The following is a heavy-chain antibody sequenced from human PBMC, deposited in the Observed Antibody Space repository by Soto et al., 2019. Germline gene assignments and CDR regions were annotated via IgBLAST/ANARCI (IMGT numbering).Heavy chain of an antibody. CDR1: GYSFTSYG. J-gene: IGHJ6*02. CDR3: ARERWPQSYYYYGMDA. Sequence: GSLKISCDGCGYSFTSYGISWVRQMPGKGLEWMGSIDPSDSYTNYSPSFQGHVTISADKSISTAYLQWSSLKASDTAMYYCARERWPQSYYYYGMDAWGQGTTVTVSS. CDR2: IDPSDSYT. V-gene: IGHV5-10-1*01.